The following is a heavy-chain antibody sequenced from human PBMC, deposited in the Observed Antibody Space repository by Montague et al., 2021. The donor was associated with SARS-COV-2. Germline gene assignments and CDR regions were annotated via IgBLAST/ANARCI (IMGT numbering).Heavy chain of an antibody. CDR2: INHSGST. CDR1: GGSFSGYY. D-gene: IGHD3-10*01. V-gene: IGHV4-34*01. J-gene: IGHJ4*02. CDR3: ARGDLQGYGCRLGSFDS. Sequence: SETLSLTCAVYGGSFSGYYWNRIRQPPGKGLEWIGEINHSGSTNYNPSLKSRVTMSVDTSKNQFSLKLSSVTAADTAVYYCARGDLQGYGCRLGSFDSWGQGTLVTVSS.